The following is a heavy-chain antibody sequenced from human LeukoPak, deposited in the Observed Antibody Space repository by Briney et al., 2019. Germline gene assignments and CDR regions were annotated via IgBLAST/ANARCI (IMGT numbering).Heavy chain of an antibody. Sequence: ASVKVSCKASGYTYTGYYMHWVRQAPGQGLEWMGRINPNSGGTNYAQKFQGRVTMTRDTSISTAYMELSRLRSDDTAVYYCARDDYDILTGYYSFDYYYGMDVWGQGTTVTVSS. V-gene: IGHV1-2*06. CDR2: INPNSGGT. CDR1: GYTYTGYY. CDR3: ARDDYDILTGYYSFDYYYGMDV. D-gene: IGHD3-9*01. J-gene: IGHJ6*02.